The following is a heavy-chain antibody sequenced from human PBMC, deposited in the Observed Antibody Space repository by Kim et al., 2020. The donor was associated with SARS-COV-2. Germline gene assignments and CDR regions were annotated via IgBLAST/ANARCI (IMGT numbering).Heavy chain of an antibody. CDR2: IYHSGST. D-gene: IGHD3-10*01. J-gene: IGHJ3*02. Sequence: SETLSLTCTVSGYSISSGYYWGWIRQPPGKGLEWIGSIYHSGSTYYNPSLKSRVTISVDTSKNQFSLKLSSVTAADTAVYYCARASMVRGLRAFDIWGQGTMVTVSS. CDR3: ARASMVRGLRAFDI. V-gene: IGHV4-38-2*02. CDR1: GYSISSGYY.